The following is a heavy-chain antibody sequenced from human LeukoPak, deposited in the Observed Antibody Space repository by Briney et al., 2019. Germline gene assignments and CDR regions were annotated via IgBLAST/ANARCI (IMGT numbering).Heavy chain of an antibody. CDR1: GYTFTGYY. CDR2: INPNRGGT. Sequence: ASVKVSCKASGYTFTGYYMHWVRQAPGQGLEWMGWINPNRGGTNYAQKFQGRVTMTRDTSSSTAYMELSRLRSADTAVYYCARVVITFGGVEFYYHYMDVWGQGTTVTVSS. V-gene: IGHV1-2*02. D-gene: IGHD3-16*01. J-gene: IGHJ6*03. CDR3: ARVVITFGGVEFYYHYMDV.